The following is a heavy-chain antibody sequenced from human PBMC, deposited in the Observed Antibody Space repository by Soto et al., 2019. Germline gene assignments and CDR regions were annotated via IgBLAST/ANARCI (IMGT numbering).Heavy chain of an antibody. J-gene: IGHJ3*02. Sequence: QVQLQESGPGLVKPSQTLSLTCTVSGGSVTSNYHYWSWIRQPPGKVLEWIGYIYYSGSTYYNPSLKSRVTLSVDTSKNQFSLKLSSVTAADTAVYYCARVTYDAFDIWGQGTMVTVSS. V-gene: IGHV4-30-4*01. CDR1: GGSVTSNYHY. CDR2: IYYSGST. CDR3: ARVTYDAFDI.